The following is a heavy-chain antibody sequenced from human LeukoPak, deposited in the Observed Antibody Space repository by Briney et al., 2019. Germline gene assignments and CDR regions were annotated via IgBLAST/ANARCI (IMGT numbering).Heavy chain of an antibody. D-gene: IGHD6-13*01. Sequence: SETLSLTYTVSGGSISSSSYYWSWIRQPRGKGLEWIGEINHSGSTNYNPSLKSRVTISVDTSKNRFSLKLSSVTAADTAVYYCARQYEYSGSWYWWFDPWGQGTLVTVSS. CDR2: INHSGST. CDR1: GGSISSSSYY. J-gene: IGHJ5*02. V-gene: IGHV4-39*01. CDR3: ARQYEYSGSWYWWFDP.